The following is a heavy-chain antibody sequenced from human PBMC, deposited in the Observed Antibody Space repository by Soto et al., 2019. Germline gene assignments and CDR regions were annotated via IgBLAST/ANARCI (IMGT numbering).Heavy chain of an antibody. CDR1: GFTFSSYA. Sequence: GGSLRLSCAASGFTFSSYAMHWVRQAPGKGLEWVAVISYDGSNKYYADSVKGRFTISRDNSKNTLYLQMNSLRAEDTAVYYCARDEVGYSNYDHGMDVWGQGTTVTVSS. V-gene: IGHV3-30-3*01. CDR2: ISYDGSNK. D-gene: IGHD4-4*01. CDR3: ARDEVGYSNYDHGMDV. J-gene: IGHJ6*02.